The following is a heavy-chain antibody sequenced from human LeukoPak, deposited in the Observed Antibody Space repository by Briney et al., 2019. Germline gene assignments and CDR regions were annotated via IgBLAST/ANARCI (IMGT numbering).Heavy chain of an antibody. CDR1: GFTVSSNY. CDR3: AREGTAAATGVYYYGMDV. CDR2: IYSGGST. J-gene: IGHJ6*02. Sequence: GGSLRLSCAASGFTVSSNYMSWVRQAPGKGLEWVSVIYSGGSTYYAGSVKGRFTISRDNSKNTLYLQMNSLRAEDTAVYYCAREGTAAATGVYYYGMDVWGQGTTVTVSS. V-gene: IGHV3-53*01. D-gene: IGHD6-13*01.